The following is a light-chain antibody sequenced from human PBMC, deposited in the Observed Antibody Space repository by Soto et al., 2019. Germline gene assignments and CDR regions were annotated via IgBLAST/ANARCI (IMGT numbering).Light chain of an antibody. J-gene: IGKJ5*01. CDR1: QSLGHSH. V-gene: IGKV3-20*01. CDR3: HQYGTSPPGT. Sequence: ETVLTQSPGTLYFSPGERATLACKASQSLGHSHVAWYQQRRGLPPRLLIYGASNRATGIPDRFSGSGSGADFTLTISRLEPEDFAVYFCHQYGTSPPGTFG. CDR2: GAS.